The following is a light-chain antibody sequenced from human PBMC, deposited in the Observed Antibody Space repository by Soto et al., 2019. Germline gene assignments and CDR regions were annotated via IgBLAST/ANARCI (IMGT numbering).Light chain of an antibody. Sequence: DIQMTQSPSSLSASVGDRGTITCRASHTFSSFLNWYQQKRGKPPTLLIYGAFNLRSGVPSRFAGSGGGAEFRLTISSLQPGDFATYYCQKTYSPPFTFGQGTSLELK. V-gene: IGKV1-39*01. J-gene: IGKJ2*01. CDR2: GAF. CDR1: HTFSSF. CDR3: QKTYSPPFT.